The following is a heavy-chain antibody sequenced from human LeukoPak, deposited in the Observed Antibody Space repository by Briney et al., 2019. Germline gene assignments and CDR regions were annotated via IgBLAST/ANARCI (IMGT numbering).Heavy chain of an antibody. CDR3: TRATVTSFRSFYCFYGMDV. D-gene: IGHD4-17*01. CDR2: INNDGTST. CDR1: GFTFSSYW. Sequence: PGGSLRLSCAASGFTFSSYWMHWVRQGPGKGLVWVSRINNDGTSTSYADSVKGRFTISRDNAKNTVYLQMNSLRAEDTAVYYCTRATVTSFRSFYCFYGMDVWGQGTTVTVSS. V-gene: IGHV3-74*01. J-gene: IGHJ6*02.